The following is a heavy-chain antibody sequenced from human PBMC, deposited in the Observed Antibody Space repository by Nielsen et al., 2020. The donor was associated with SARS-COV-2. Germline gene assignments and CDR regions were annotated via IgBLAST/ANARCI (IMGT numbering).Heavy chain of an antibody. Sequence: GESLKISCAASGFTFSSYAMHWVRQAPGKGLEWVAVISYDGSNKYYADSVKGRFTISRDNSKNTLYLQINSLRAEDTAVYYCAKEPYYDFWSGYYYDYWGQGTLVTVSS. CDR1: GFTFSSYA. D-gene: IGHD3-3*01. CDR3: AKEPYYDFWSGYYYDY. CDR2: ISYDGSNK. J-gene: IGHJ4*02. V-gene: IGHV3-30*04.